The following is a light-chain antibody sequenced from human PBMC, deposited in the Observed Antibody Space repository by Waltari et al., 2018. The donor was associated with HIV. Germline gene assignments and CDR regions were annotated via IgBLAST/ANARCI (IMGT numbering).Light chain of an antibody. CDR2: SND. CDR3: AARDDSLNVWV. CDR1: TSNVGPNP. V-gene: IGLV1-44*01. J-gene: IGLJ3*02. Sequence: QSFLTQPPSASGTPGRRVVISCHGNTSNVGPNPGNWSRPVPGTAPNLLSFSNDRGPSCGTDRFSGSKSGTSASLAIKGLQSEDEADYYCAARDDSLNVWVFGGGTKLTVL.